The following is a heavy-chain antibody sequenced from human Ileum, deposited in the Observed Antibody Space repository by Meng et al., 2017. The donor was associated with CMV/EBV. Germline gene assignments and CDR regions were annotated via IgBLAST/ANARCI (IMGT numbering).Heavy chain of an antibody. V-gene: IGHV3-30-3*01. J-gene: IGHJ6*02. CDR1: GFTFNSYA. D-gene: IGHD4-17*01. CDR3: ARADSGDYLPFYYYGMDV. Sequence: GGSLRLSCAASGFTFNSYALHWVRQAPGKGLEWVAVISYDGTHKYHADSVKGRFTISRGNSKNTLYLQMNSLRPEDTGVFYCARADSGDYLPFYYYGMDVWGQGTTVTVSS. CDR2: ISYDGTHK.